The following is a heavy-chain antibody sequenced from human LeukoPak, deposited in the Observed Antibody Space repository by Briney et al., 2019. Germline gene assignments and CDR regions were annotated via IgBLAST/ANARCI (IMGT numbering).Heavy chain of an antibody. Sequence: GGSLRLSCAASGLTFSSYAMNWVRQAPGKGLEWVAVISYDGSNKYYTDSVKGRFTLSRDNSKNTLYLQMNSLRAEDTAMYYCARARRITVAGYDYWGQGTLVTVSS. CDR3: ARARRITVAGYDY. CDR2: ISYDGSNK. CDR1: GLTFSSYA. V-gene: IGHV3-30*04. J-gene: IGHJ4*02. D-gene: IGHD6-19*01.